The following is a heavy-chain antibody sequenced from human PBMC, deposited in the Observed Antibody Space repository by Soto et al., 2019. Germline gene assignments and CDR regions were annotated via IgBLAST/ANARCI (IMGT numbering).Heavy chain of an antibody. CDR3: ARGGPWARKLHAFDI. Sequence: EVQLVESGGGLVQPGGSLRLSCAASGFTFSSYWMHWVRQAPGKGLVWVSRINSDGSSTSYADSVKGRFTISRDNAKNTLYLQMNSLRAEDTAVYYCARGGPWARKLHAFDIWGQGTMVTVSS. CDR1: GFTFSSYW. V-gene: IGHV3-74*01. J-gene: IGHJ3*02. D-gene: IGHD1-26*01. CDR2: INSDGSST.